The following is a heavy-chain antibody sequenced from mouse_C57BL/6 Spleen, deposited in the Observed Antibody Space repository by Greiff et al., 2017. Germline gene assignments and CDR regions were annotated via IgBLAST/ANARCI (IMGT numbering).Heavy chain of an antibody. D-gene: IGHD1-1*01. Sequence: QVQLQQPGAELVKPGASVKLSCKASGYTFTSYWMHWVKQRPGQGLEWLGMIHPNSGSTNYNEKFKSKATLTVDKSSSTAYMQLSSLTSEDSAVYYCARIDYYGSSGTYWGQGTLVTVSA. V-gene: IGHV1-64*01. CDR2: IHPNSGST. CDR3: ARIDYYGSSGTY. CDR1: GYTFTSYW. J-gene: IGHJ3*01.